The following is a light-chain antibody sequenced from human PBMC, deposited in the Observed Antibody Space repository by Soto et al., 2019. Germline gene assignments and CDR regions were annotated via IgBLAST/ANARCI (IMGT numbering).Light chain of an antibody. CDR2: DVS. CDR3: SSYTSSSTHVV. J-gene: IGLJ2*01. CDR1: SSDVGGYNY. V-gene: IGLV2-14*01. Sequence: QSALTQPASVSGSPGQSITISCTGTSSDVGGYNYVSWYQQHPGKAPKLRIYDVSNRPSGVSNRLSGSKSGNTASLTISGLQAEDEADYYCSSYTSSSTHVVFGGGTKLTVL.